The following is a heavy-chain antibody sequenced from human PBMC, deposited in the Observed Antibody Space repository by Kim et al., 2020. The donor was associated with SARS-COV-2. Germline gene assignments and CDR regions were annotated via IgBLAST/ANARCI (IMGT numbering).Heavy chain of an antibody. D-gene: IGHD3-10*01. Sequence: SETLSLTCAFYGGSFSGYYWSWIRQPPGKGLEWIGEINHSGSTNYNPSLKSRVTISVDTSKNQFSLKLSSVTAADTAVYYCAREKGGRSYYYYYYGMDVWGQGTTVTVSS. J-gene: IGHJ6*02. CDR1: GGSFSGYY. CDR3: AREKGGRSYYYYYYGMDV. V-gene: IGHV4-34*01. CDR2: INHSGST.